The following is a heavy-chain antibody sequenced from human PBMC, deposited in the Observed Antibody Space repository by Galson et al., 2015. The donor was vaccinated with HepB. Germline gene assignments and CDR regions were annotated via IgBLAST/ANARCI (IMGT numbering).Heavy chain of an antibody. CDR2: IYYSGST. CDR3: ARQERWANWFDP. CDR1: GGSISSYY. Sequence: ETLSLTCTVSGGSISSYYWSWIRQPPGKGLEWIGYIYYSGSTNYNPSLKSRVTISVDTSKNQFSLKLSSVTAADTAVYYCARQERWANWFDPWGQGTLVTVSS. J-gene: IGHJ5*02. D-gene: IGHD1-1*01. V-gene: IGHV4-59*08.